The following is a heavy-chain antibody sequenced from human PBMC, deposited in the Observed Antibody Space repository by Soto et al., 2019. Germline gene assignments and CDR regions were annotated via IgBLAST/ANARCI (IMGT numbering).Heavy chain of an antibody. CDR2: IYYSGST. D-gene: IGHD4-17*01. J-gene: IGHJ4*02. CDR3: ATHPPYGPLDH. Sequence: TLSLTCTVSGGSISSGGYFWSWIRQHPGKGLEWIGYIYYSGSTYYNPSLKSRVTISVDTSKNQFSLRLTSVTAADTAVYYCATHPPYGPLDHWGQGTLVTVSS. V-gene: IGHV4-31*03. CDR1: GGSISSGGYF.